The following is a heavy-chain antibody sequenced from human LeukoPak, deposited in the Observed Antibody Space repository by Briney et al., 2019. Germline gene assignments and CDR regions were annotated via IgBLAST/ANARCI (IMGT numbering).Heavy chain of an antibody. CDR3: ARGRDGYNPYYFDY. V-gene: IGHV4-34*01. D-gene: IGHD5-24*01. CDR2: MNHSGST. J-gene: IGHJ4*02. Sequence: SETLSLTCAVYGRSFSGYYWSWIRQPPGKGLEWIGEMNHSGSTNYNPSLKSRVTISVDTSKNQFSLKLSSVTAADTAVYYCARGRDGYNPYYFDYCGQGTLVTVSS. CDR1: GRSFSGYY.